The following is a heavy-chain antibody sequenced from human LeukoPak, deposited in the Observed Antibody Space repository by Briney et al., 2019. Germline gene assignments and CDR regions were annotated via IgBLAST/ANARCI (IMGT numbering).Heavy chain of an antibody. Sequence: SVKASCKASGGTFSSYAISWVRQAPGQGLEWMGGIIPIFGTANYAQKFQGRVTITTDESTSTAYMELSSLRSEDTAVYYCARGNTIFGVARSHPPHDAFDIWGQGTMVTVSS. J-gene: IGHJ3*02. CDR3: ARGNTIFGVARSHPPHDAFDI. CDR1: GGTFSSYA. D-gene: IGHD3-3*01. CDR2: IIPIFGTA. V-gene: IGHV1-69*05.